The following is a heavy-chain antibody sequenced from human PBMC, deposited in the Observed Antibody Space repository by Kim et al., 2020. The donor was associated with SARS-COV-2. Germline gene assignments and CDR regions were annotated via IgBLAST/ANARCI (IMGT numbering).Heavy chain of an antibody. Sequence: GGSLRLSCAASGFTVSNNYMSWVRQAPGKGLEGVSIIYSGGNTHYADSVKGRFTISRHTSENTLYLEMNSLRSEETAVYYCARDHGSGIIQHWGQGTLVIAPS. CDR1: GFTVSNNY. J-gene: IGHJ1*01. CDR2: IYSGGNT. D-gene: IGHD3-10*01. CDR3: ARDHGSGIIQH. V-gene: IGHV3-53*04.